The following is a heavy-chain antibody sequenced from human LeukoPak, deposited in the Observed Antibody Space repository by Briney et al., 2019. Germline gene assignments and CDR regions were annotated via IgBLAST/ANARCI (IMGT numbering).Heavy chain of an antibody. CDR1: GFTFSSYA. CDR3: AKDPAGITMVRGVNYFDY. D-gene: IGHD3-10*01. V-gene: IGHV3-23*01. J-gene: IGHJ4*02. CDR2: ISGSGGST. Sequence: PGGSPRLSCAASGFTFSSYAMSWVRQAPGKGLEWVSAISGSGGSTYYADSVKGRFTISRDNSKNTLYLQMNSLRAEDTAVYYCAKDPAGITMVRGVNYFDYWGQGTLVTVSS.